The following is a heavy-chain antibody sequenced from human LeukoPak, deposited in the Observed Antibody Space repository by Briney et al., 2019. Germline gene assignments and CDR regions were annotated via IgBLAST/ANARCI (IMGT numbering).Heavy chain of an antibody. V-gene: IGHV1-69*05. CDR3: ARGGYSYGYGFDY. Sequence: GASAKVSCKASGGTFSSYAISWVRQAPGQGLEWMGRIIPIFGTANYAQKFQGRVTITTDESTSTAYMELSSLRSEDTAVYYCARGGYSYGYGFDYWGQGTLVTVSS. D-gene: IGHD5-18*01. J-gene: IGHJ4*02. CDR1: GGTFSSYA. CDR2: IIPIFGTA.